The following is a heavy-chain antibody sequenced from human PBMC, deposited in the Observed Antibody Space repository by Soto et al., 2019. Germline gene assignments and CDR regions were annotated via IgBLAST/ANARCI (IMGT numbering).Heavy chain of an antibody. Sequence: SETLSLTCAVSGGSISSSNWWSWVRQPPGKGLEWIGEIYHSGSTNYNPSLKSRVTISVDKSKNQFSLKLSSVTAADTAVYYCARRRKESRPPGIAVAGSPSGWFDPWGQGTLVTVSS. CDR3: ARRRKESRPPGIAVAGSPSGWFDP. D-gene: IGHD6-19*01. CDR2: IYHSGST. J-gene: IGHJ5*02. V-gene: IGHV4-4*02. CDR1: GGSISSSNW.